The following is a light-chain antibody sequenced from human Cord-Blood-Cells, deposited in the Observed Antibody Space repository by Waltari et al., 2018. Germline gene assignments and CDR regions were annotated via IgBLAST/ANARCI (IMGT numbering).Light chain of an antibody. CDR2: WAS. Sequence: DIVMTQSPDSLAVSLGERATINCKSSQSFLYSSNNKNYLAWYQQKPGQHPKLLIYWASTLESGVPDRFSGSGSGTDFTLTISSLQAEDVAVYYCQQYYSTPFTFGPGTKVDIK. V-gene: IGKV4-1*01. J-gene: IGKJ3*01. CDR1: QSFLYSSNNKNY. CDR3: QQYYSTPFT.